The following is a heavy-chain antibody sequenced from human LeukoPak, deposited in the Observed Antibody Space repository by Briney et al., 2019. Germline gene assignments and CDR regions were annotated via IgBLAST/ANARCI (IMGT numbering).Heavy chain of an antibody. CDR1: GGSFSVYY. D-gene: IGHD3-3*01. J-gene: IGHJ6*03. Sequence: SETLSPTCAVYGGSFSVYYWSWIRQPPGKGLEWIGEINHSGGTNYSPSLKSRVTISVDTSKNQFSLQLSSVTAADTAVYYCARVGFTIFGVIIKKDYYYMDVWGKGTTVTVSS. CDR2: INHSGGT. CDR3: ARVGFTIFGVIIKKDYYYMDV. V-gene: IGHV4-34*01.